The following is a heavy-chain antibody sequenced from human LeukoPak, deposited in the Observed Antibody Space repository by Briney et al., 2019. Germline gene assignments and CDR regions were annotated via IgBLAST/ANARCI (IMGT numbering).Heavy chain of an antibody. CDR2: INYSGST. J-gene: IGHJ4*02. D-gene: IGHD3-10*01. CDR1: GGSISSSSYY. Sequence: PSETLSLTCTVSGGSISSSSYYWGWIRQPPGKGLEWIGSINYSGSTYYNPSLKSRVTISVDTSKNQFSLKLSSVTAADTAVYFCASHILPRGASKPYYFDFWGQGTLVTVSS. CDR3: ASHILPRGASKPYYFDF. V-gene: IGHV4-39*01.